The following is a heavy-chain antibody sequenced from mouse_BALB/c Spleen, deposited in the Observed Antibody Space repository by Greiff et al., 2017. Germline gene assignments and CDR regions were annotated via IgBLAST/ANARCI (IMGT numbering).Heavy chain of an antibody. CDR1: GYTFTSYV. J-gene: IGHJ1*01. V-gene: IGHV1-14*01. CDR2: INPYNDGT. CDR3: AGGDYGSSYWYFDV. D-gene: IGHD1-1*01. Sequence: VQLQQSGPELVKPGASVKMSCKASGYTFTSYVMHWVKQKPGQGLEWIGYINPYNDGTKYNEKFKGKATLSSDKSSSTAYMELSSLTSEDSAVYYCAGGDYGSSYWYFDVWGAGTTVTVSS.